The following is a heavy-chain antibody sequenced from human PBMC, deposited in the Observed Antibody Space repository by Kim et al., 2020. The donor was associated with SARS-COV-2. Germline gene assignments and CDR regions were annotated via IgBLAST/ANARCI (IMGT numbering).Heavy chain of an antibody. V-gene: IGHV1-8*01. CDR2: MNPNSGNT. CDR3: ARHTGYSSSWYETLGYYYYGMDV. CDR1: GYTFTSYD. Sequence: ASVKVSCKASGYTFTSYDINWVRQATGQGLEWMGWMNPNSGNTGYAQKFQGRVTMTRNTSISTAYMELSSLRSEDTAVYYCARHTGYSSSWYETLGYYYYGMDVWGQGTTVTVSS. D-gene: IGHD6-13*01. J-gene: IGHJ6*02.